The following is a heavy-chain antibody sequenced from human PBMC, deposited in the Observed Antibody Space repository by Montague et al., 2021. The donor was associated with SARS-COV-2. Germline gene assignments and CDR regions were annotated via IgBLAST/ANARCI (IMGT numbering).Heavy chain of an antibody. D-gene: IGHD3-10*01. J-gene: IGHJ3*02. CDR1: GDSFNSPKYY. V-gene: IGHV4-39*01. CDR3: ARGSYGSGSYHAFDI. CDR2: SYYSGTT. Sequence: SETLSLTCTVSGDSFNSPKYYCAWIRQPPGKGLEWIGSSYYSGTTYHNPSLRIRVTISVDTSKTQFSLKLNSVTAADTAVYYCARGSYGSGSYHAFDIWGQGTVVTVSS.